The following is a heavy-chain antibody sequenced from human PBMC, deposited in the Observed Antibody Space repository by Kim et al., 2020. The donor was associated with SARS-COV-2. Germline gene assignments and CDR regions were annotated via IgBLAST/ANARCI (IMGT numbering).Heavy chain of an antibody. CDR2: ITTDGSGT. V-gene: IGHV3-74*01. CDR3: VGGLGGLGEP. CDR1: GFPFSSHW. J-gene: IGHJ5*02. Sequence: GGSLRLSCAVSGFPFSSHWMHWVRQAPGKGLVWVSRITTDGSGTTYADSVRGRFTISRDNAKNTLYLQMNSLRDEDTAVYYCVGGLGGLGEPWGQGTLVTVAS. D-gene: IGHD3-16*01.